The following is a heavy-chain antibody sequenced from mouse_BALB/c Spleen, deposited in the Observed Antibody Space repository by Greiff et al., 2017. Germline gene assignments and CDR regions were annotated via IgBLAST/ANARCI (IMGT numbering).Heavy chain of an antibody. D-gene: IGHD2-4*01. CDR2: ISSGGGST. J-gene: IGHJ2*01. CDR1: GFAFSSYD. CDR3: ARQSMITHYFDY. V-gene: IGHV5-12-1*01. Sequence: EVHLVESGGGLVKPGGSLKLSCAASGFAFSSYDMSWVRQTPEKRLEWVAYISSGGGSTYYPDTVKGRFTISRDNAKNTLYLQMSSLKSEDTAMYYCARQSMITHYFDYWGQGTTLTVSS.